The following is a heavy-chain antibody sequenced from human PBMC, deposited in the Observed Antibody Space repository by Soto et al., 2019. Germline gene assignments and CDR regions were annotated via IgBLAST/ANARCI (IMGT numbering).Heavy chain of an antibody. CDR3: AGRSGSSDY. V-gene: IGHV3-30*04. Sequence: GGSLRLSCAASAFTFSNYTMHWVRQAPGKGLEWVALMSYDGSDKYYADAVKGRFTISRDNSKNTLYLKMDSLRVEDTALYYCAGRSGSSDYWGQGTLVTVSS. D-gene: IGHD3-10*01. J-gene: IGHJ4*02. CDR1: AFTFSNYT. CDR2: MSYDGSDK.